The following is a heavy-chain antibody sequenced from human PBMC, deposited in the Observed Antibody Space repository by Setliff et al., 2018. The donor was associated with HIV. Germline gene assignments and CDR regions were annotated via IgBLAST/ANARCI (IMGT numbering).Heavy chain of an antibody. CDR1: GGSISSGAYY. J-gene: IGHJ3*01. V-gene: IGHV4-39*01. Sequence: SETLSLTCTVSGGSISSGAYYWAWIRQPPGKGLEWIGGVHHSGSTHYNPSLRSRVTISPQTSKNQFSLELTSVTAADTAVYYCARQGAGYYYDSSEYYTGNGFDFWGQGTLVTVSS. CDR2: VHHSGST. D-gene: IGHD3-22*01. CDR3: ARQGAGYYYDSSEYYTGNGFDF.